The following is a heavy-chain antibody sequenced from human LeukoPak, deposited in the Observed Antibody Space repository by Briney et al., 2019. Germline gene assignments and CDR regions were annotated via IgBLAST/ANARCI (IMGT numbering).Heavy chain of an antibody. CDR3: AKNLRNYEGVDAFDI. Sequence: GGSLRLSCAASGFTFSSYGMHWVRQAPGRGLEWVAFIRYDGSNKYYADSVKGRFTISRDNSKNTLYLQMNSLRAEDTAVYYCAKNLRNYEGVDAFDIWGQGTMVTVSS. D-gene: IGHD1-7*01. CDR2: IRYDGSNK. V-gene: IGHV3-30*02. J-gene: IGHJ3*02. CDR1: GFTFSSYG.